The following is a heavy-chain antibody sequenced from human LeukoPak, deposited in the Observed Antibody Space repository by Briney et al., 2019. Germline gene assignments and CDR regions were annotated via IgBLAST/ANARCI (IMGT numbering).Heavy chain of an antibody. CDR3: AKDGYGAYYYYMDV. CDR2: ISGSGDST. V-gene: IGHV3-23*01. CDR1: GFTFKYYG. D-gene: IGHD5-18*01. J-gene: IGHJ6*03. Sequence: GTLRLSCAASGFTFKYYGMSWVRQAPGKGLEWVSAISGSGDSTYYTDSVKGRFTISRDNSKNTLYLQMNSLRDDDTAVYYCAKDGYGAYYYYMDVWGKGTSVTISS.